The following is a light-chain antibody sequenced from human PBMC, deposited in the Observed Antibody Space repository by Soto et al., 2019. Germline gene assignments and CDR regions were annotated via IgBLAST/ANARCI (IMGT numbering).Light chain of an antibody. V-gene: IGKV3D-15*01. CDR3: HQYADSPQT. CDR2: DAS. J-gene: IGKJ1*01. Sequence: DIVMTQSPATLSVSPGVRATLSCRASQSISGTLAWYQQKPGQAPRLLIYDASDRATGIPDRFSGSGSGTDFTLTITTLEPEDFAVYYCHQYADSPQTFGQGTKVDI. CDR1: QSISGT.